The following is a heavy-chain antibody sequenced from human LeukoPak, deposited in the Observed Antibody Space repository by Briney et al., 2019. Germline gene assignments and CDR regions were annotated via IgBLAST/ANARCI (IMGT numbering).Heavy chain of an antibody. J-gene: IGHJ5*02. D-gene: IGHD5-18*01. CDR3: ASGYSYGLISFWFDP. CDR2: INHSGST. CDR1: GGSFSGYY. V-gene: IGHV4-34*01. Sequence: PSETLSLTRAVYGGSFSGYYWSWIRQPPGKGLEWIGEINHSGSTNYNPSLKSRVTISVDTSKNQFSLKLSSVTAADTAVYYCASGYSYGLISFWFDPWGQGTLVTVS.